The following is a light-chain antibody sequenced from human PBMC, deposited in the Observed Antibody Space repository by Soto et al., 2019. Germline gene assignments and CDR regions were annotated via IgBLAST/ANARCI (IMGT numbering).Light chain of an antibody. Sequence: QSVLTQPASVSGSPGQSITISCTGTSSDVGAYDYVSWYQQHPGKAPKFMIYEVTNRPSGVSHRFSGSKSGNTASLTISGLQADDESDYYCTSYTSPSTYVFGTGTKVTVL. CDR1: SSDVGAYDY. V-gene: IGLV2-14*01. CDR2: EVT. CDR3: TSYTSPSTYV. J-gene: IGLJ1*01.